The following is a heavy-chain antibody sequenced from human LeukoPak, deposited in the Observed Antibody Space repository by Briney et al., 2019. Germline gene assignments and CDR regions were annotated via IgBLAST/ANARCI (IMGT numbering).Heavy chain of an antibody. Sequence: GESLKISCKGSGYSFTNYWIGWVRQVPGKGLEWMGIIYPGDSDTRYSPSFQGQVTISADKSISTAYLQWSSLKASDTAMYYCARLGKVVVTAHEGYYFDYWGQGSLVTVSS. CDR1: GYSFTNYW. CDR2: IYPGDSDT. J-gene: IGHJ4*02. V-gene: IGHV5-51*01. D-gene: IGHD2-21*02. CDR3: ARLGKVVVTAHEGYYFDY.